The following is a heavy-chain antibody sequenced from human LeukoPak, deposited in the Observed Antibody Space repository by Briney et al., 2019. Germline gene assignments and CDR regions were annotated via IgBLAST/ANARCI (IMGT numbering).Heavy chain of an antibody. CDR3: ARVTMNYGDYAEGVWFDP. J-gene: IGHJ5*02. D-gene: IGHD4-17*01. CDR1: GYSISSGYY. V-gene: IGHV4-38-2*02. CDR2: IYHSGGT. Sequence: SETLSLTCTVSGYSISSGYYWGWIRPPPGKGLEWIGSIYHSGGTYYNPSLKSRVTISVDTSKNQFSLKLSSVTAADTAVYYCARVTMNYGDYAEGVWFDPWGQGTLVTVSS.